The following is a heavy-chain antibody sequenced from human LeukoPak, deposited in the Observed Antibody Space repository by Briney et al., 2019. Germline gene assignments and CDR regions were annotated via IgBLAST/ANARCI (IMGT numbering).Heavy chain of an antibody. CDR2: IYYSGST. J-gene: IGHJ4*02. CDR3: ARYGDPLGY. V-gene: IGHV4-59*08. D-gene: IGHD3-10*01. Sequence: SETLSLTCTVSGGSISSYYWSWIRQPPGKGLEWIGYIYYSGSTNYNPSLKSRVTISVDTSKNQFSLKLSSVTAADTAVYYCARYGDPLGYWGQGTLVTVSS. CDR1: GGSISSYY.